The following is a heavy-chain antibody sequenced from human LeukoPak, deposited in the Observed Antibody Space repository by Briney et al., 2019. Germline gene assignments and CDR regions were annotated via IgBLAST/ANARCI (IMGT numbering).Heavy chain of an antibody. V-gene: IGHV5-51*01. D-gene: IGHD5-24*01. CDR1: GYSFTSYW. Sequence: GESLKISCKGSGYSFTSYWVGWVRQMPGKGLEWTGIIYPGDSDTRYSPSFQGQVTISADKSISTAYLQWSSLKASDTAMYYCARQGKAEMATTYFDYWGQGTLVTVSS. J-gene: IGHJ4*02. CDR3: ARQGKAEMATTYFDY. CDR2: IYPGDSDT.